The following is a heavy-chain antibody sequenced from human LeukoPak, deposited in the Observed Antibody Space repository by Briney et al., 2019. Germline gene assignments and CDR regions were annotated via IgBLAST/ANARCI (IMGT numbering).Heavy chain of an antibody. Sequence: ESLKISCKASGYSFTSYWIAWVRQMPGKGLEWMGIIYPGDSDTAYSPSFQGQVTILADNSISTAYLHFSSRKASDTAMYYCARREGGYNYWGQGTLVTVSS. CDR2: IYPGDSDT. D-gene: IGHD5-24*01. CDR3: ARREGGYNY. J-gene: IGHJ4*02. V-gene: IGHV5-51*01. CDR1: GYSFTSYW.